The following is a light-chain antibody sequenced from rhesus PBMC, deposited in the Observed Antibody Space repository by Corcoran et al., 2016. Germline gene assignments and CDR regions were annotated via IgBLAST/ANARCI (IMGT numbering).Light chain of an antibody. Sequence: DIQMTQSPSSLSASVGDRVTITCQASQSLSNYLNWYQQKPGKIPKLLIYRASSLQSGIPSRFSGSGYGTDVTLTISSLQPEDFATYYCQQGYSYPLTFGGGTKVELK. J-gene: IGKJ4*01. CDR3: QQGYSYPLT. CDR1: QSLSNY. CDR2: RAS. V-gene: IGKV1S9*01.